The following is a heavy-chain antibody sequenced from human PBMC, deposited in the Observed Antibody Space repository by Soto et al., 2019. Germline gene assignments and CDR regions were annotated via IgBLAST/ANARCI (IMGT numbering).Heavy chain of an antibody. D-gene: IGHD2-2*01. CDR3: ARVPDR. CDR2: IYHSGST. V-gene: IGHV4-30-2*01. Sequence: SETLSLTCALCGSSISSGGYSWRWIRQPPGEGLEWIGYIYHSGSTYYNPSLKSRVTISVDRSKNQFSLKLSSVTAADTAVYYCARVPDRWGQGTLVTVS. J-gene: IGHJ5*02. CDR1: GSSISSGGYS.